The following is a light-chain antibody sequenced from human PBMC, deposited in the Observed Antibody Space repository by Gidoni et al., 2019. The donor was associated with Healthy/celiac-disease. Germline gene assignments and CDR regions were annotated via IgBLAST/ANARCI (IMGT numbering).Light chain of an antibody. CDR3: QQYNNWPMYT. CDR2: GAS. V-gene: IGKV3D-15*01. CDR1: QSVSSN. J-gene: IGKJ2*01. Sequence: EIVMTQSPATLSVSPGERATLPCRASQSVSSNLAWYQQQPGQAPRLLISGASTRATGIPARFSGSGSGTEFTLTISSLQSEDFAVYYCQQYNNWPMYTFGQGTKLEIK.